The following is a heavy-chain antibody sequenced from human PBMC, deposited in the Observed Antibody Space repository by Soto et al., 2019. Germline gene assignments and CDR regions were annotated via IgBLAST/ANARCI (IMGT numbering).Heavy chain of an antibody. CDR3: AKDQQAYDGWSPFDY. J-gene: IGHJ4*02. Sequence: GGSLRLSCAASGFTFSSYAMSWVRQAPGKGLEWVSAISGSGGSTYYADSVKGRFTISRDNSKNTLYLQMNSLRAEDTAVYYCAKDQQAYDGWSPFDYWGQGTLVTVSS. CDR1: GFTFSSYA. V-gene: IGHV3-23*01. D-gene: IGHD6-19*01. CDR2: ISGSGGST.